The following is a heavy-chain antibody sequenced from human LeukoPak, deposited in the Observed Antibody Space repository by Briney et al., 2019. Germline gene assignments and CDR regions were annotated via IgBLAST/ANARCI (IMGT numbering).Heavy chain of an antibody. D-gene: IGHD2-2*02. CDR3: AKVPCSSTSCYTVSYFDY. V-gene: IGHV3-21*04. CDR1: GFTFSSYN. CDR2: ISSSSIYI. J-gene: IGHJ4*02. Sequence: PGGSLRLSCVASGFTFSSYNMNWVRQAPGKGLEWVSSISSSSIYIYYADSVKGRFTISRDNAKNSLYLQMNSLRAEDTALYYCAKVPCSSTSCYTVSYFDYWGQGTLVTVSS.